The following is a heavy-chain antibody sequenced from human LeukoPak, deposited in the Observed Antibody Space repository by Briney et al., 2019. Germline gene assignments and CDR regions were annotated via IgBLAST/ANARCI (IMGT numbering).Heavy chain of an antibody. CDR2: IIPILGIA. D-gene: IGHD3-22*01. V-gene: IGHV1-69*04. Sequence: SVKVSCKASGGTFSSYAISWVRQAPGQGLEWMGRIIPILGIANYAQKFQGRVTITADKSTSTAYMELSSLRSEDTAVYHCARPYDSSGYYPLDAFDIWGQGTMVTVSS. CDR1: GGTFSSYA. J-gene: IGHJ3*02. CDR3: ARPYDSSGYYPLDAFDI.